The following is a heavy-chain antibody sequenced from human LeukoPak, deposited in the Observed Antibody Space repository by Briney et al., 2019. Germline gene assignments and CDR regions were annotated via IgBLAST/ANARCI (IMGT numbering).Heavy chain of an antibody. CDR3: AREGGPYRPLDY. CDR2: VNLQGST. Sequence: SETLSLTCGVSGGSITNTNYWSWVRQPPGKGLEWIGEVNLQGSTNYNPSLMGRVAISVDKSENHISLQLTSVTAADTAVYYCAREGGPYRPLDYSGQGTLVTVSS. V-gene: IGHV4-4*02. J-gene: IGHJ4*02. CDR1: GGSITNTNY.